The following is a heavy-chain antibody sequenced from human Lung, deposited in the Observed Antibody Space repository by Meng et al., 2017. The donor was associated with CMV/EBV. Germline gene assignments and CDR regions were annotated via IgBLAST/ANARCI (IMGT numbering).Heavy chain of an antibody. V-gene: IGHV1-46*01. CDR3: ARDFIPVFGVAPTYYYYGMPV. CDR1: GYTFTSYY. CDR2: INPSGGST. D-gene: IGHD3-3*01. Sequence: ASXXVSCKASGYTFTSYYMHWVRQAPGQGLEWMGIINPSGGSTSYAQKFQGRVTMTRETSTSTVYMELSSLRSEDTAVYYCARDFIPVFGVAPTYYYYGMPVWGQGTTVTVSS. J-gene: IGHJ6*02.